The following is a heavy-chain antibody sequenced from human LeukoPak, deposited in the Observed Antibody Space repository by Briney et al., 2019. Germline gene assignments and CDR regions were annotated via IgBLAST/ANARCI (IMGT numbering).Heavy chain of an antibody. CDR2: IYTSGST. CDR3: ARVSPGGCPSGGYYYVGWFDP. CDR1: GGSISSYY. D-gene: IGHD3-22*01. J-gene: IGHJ5*02. Sequence: SETLSLTCTVSGGSISSYYWSWIRQPAGKGLEWIGRIYTSGSTNYNPSLKSRVTMSVDTSKNQFSLKLSSVTAADTAVYYCARVSPGGCPSGGYYYVGWFDPWGQGTLVTVSS. V-gene: IGHV4-4*07.